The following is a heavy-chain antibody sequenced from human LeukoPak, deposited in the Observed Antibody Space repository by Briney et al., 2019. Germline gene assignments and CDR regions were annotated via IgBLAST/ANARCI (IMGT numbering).Heavy chain of an antibody. J-gene: IGHJ6*03. V-gene: IGHV4-34*01. CDR2: INHSGST. Sequence: PSETLSLTCAVYGGSFSGYYWSWIRQPPREGLEGIGEINHSGSTNYNPSLKSRVTISVDTSKNQFSLKLSSVTAADTAVYYCARQYDYVWGSYRYYYYMDVWGKGTTVTVSS. D-gene: IGHD3-16*02. CDR3: ARQYDYVWGSYRYYYYMDV. CDR1: GGSFSGYY.